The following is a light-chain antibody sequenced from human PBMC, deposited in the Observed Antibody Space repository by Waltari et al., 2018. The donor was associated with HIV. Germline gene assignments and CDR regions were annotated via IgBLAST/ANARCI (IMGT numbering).Light chain of an antibody. CDR1: SGPVTSGHH. CDR3: LLSYAGSRPVV. V-gene: IGLV7-46*01. J-gene: IGLJ2*01. CDR2: DTT. Sequence: QAVVTQEPSLTVSPGGTVTLTCGSSSGPVTSGHHPYWFQQKPDQAPRTLIYDTTYKHSWTPARFSGSLLGDKAALTLSGAQPEDEADYYCLLSYAGSRPVVYGGGTKLTVL.